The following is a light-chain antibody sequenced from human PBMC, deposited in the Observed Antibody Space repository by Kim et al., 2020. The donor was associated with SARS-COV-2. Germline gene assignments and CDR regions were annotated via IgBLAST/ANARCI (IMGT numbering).Light chain of an antibody. Sequence: SPGERATLSCRASQSVSSSYLAWYQQKPGQAPRLLIYGASSRATGIPDRFSGSGSGTDFTLTISRLEPEDFAVYYCQQYGSSLPTFGQGTKVEIK. CDR2: GAS. J-gene: IGKJ1*01. CDR1: QSVSSSY. CDR3: QQYGSSLPT. V-gene: IGKV3-20*01.